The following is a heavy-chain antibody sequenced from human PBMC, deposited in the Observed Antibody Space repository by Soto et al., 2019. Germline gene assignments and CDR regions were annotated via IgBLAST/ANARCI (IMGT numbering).Heavy chain of an antibody. CDR1: GGSISRGDYY. Sequence: PSDTLSLTCTVSGGSISRGDYYWSWIRQLPGKDLEWIAYIYYNGNTYYTPSLKSRATISLDTSRNQFFLNLNSVTAADTAVYFCARGFYDSRGYSSPFDYWGQGIVVTVSS. V-gene: IGHV4-31*03. CDR3: ARGFYDSRGYSSPFDY. D-gene: IGHD3-22*01. J-gene: IGHJ4*02. CDR2: IYYNGNT.